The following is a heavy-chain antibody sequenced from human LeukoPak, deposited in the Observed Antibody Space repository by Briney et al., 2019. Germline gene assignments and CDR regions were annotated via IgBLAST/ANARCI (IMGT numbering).Heavy chain of an antibody. CDR2: IYYSGST. CDR1: GGSISSYY. CDR3: ARDSYDILTGYLRAGGDAFDI. Sequence: PSETLSLTCTVSGGSISSYYWSWIRQPPGRGLESIGYIYYSGSTNYNPSLKSRVTISVDTSKNQFSLKLSSVTAADTAVYYCARDSYDILTGYLRAGGDAFDIWGQGTMVTVSS. D-gene: IGHD3-9*01. V-gene: IGHV4-59*12. J-gene: IGHJ3*02.